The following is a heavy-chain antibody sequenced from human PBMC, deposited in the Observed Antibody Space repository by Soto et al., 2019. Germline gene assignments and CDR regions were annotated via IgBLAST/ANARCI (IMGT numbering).Heavy chain of an antibody. V-gene: IGHV3-48*02. CDR3: ASDFWDY. Sequence: EVQLVESGGGLVQPGGSLRLSCAASGFTFTAYSMNWVRQAPGKGLEWVSYISSGSGSIYYADSVKGRFTISRDDAKNSLYLQMISLRDEDTGVYYCASDFWDYWGQGTVVTVSS. CDR1: GFTFTAYS. D-gene: IGHD3-3*01. J-gene: IGHJ4*02. CDR2: ISSGSGSI.